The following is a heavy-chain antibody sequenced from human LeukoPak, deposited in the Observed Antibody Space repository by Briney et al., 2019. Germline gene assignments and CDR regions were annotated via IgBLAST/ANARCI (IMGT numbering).Heavy chain of an antibody. Sequence: GGSLRLSCAASGFTVSSKYMSWVRQAPGKGLEWVSVIYIDGGTYYADSVKGRFTISRDNSKNTLLLQRNSLRAEDTAVYYCARGHYSNRLGGQGTLVTVSS. D-gene: IGHD2-2*01. CDR1: GFTVSSKY. CDR2: IYIDGGT. V-gene: IGHV3-66*01. CDR3: ARGHYSNRL. J-gene: IGHJ4*02.